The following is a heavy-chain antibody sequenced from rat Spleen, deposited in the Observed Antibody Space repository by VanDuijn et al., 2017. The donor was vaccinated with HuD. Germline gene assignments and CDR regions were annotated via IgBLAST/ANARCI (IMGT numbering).Heavy chain of an antibody. V-gene: IGHV5-7*01. J-gene: IGHJ2*01. D-gene: IGHD1-6*01. Sequence: EVQLVESGGGLVQPGRSMKLSCVASGFTFRHYDIAWVRQAPKKGLEWVAFISYDGSSIFYRDSVKGRFTISRDNAKSTLYLQMDSLRSEDTATYYCARRHYVYTDYFDYWGQGVMVTVSS. CDR2: ISYDGSSI. CDR1: GFTFRHYD. CDR3: ARRHYVYTDYFDY.